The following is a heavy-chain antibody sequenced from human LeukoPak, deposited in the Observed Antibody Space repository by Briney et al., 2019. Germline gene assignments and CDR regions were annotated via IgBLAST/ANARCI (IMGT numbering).Heavy chain of an antibody. Sequence: ASVKVSCKASGYTFTSYAMNWVRQAPGQGLEWMGWINTNTGNPTYAQGFTGRFVFSLDTSVSTAYLQISSLKAEDTAVYYCAXSTYYDYVWGSYXYTSPFDYWGQGTLVTVSS. J-gene: IGHJ4*02. V-gene: IGHV7-4-1*02. D-gene: IGHD3-16*02. CDR1: GYTFTSYA. CDR2: INTNTGNP. CDR3: AXSTYYDYVWGSYXYTSPFDY.